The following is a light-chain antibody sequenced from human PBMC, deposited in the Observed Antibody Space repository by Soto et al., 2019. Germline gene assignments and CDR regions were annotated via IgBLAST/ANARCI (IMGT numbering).Light chain of an antibody. CDR3: MQGVETPFT. J-gene: IGKJ3*01. V-gene: IGKV2-28*01. CDR2: LGS. CDR1: ESLLFTNGYNY. Sequence: DIVMTRSPLSLPVTPGEAASISCRSSESLLFTNGYNYLDWYVQKPEQSPQLLIYLGSHRAPGVPDRFSGSGSGTDFTLKISRVEAEDVGFYYCMQGVETPFTFGPGTKVDIK.